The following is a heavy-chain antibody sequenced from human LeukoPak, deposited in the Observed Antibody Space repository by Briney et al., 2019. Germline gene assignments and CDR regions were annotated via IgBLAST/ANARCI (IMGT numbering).Heavy chain of an antibody. CDR1: GFTFSSYA. CDR2: ISGSGGST. V-gene: IGHV3-23*01. J-gene: IGHJ4*02. Sequence: GGSLRLSCAASGFTFSSYAMSWVRQAPGKGLEWVSAISGSGGSTYCADSVKGRFTISRDNSKNTLYLQMNSLRDEDTAVYYCAKHRFESGGYHSTDWGQGTLVTVSS. CDR3: AKHRFESGGYHSTD. D-gene: IGHD3-22*01.